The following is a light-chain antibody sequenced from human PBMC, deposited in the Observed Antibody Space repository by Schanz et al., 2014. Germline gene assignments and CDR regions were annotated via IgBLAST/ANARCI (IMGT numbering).Light chain of an antibody. CDR3: NSFTSSHTHV. CDR1: SSDIGSYNY. V-gene: IGLV2-14*01. J-gene: IGLJ3*02. Sequence: QSVLTQPASVSGSPGQSITISCTGTSSDIGSYNYVSWYQQYPGEAPKLIIYDVTYRPSGVSHRFSGSKSGNTASLTISGLQAEDEADYYCNSFTSSHTHVFGGGTKLTVL. CDR2: DVT.